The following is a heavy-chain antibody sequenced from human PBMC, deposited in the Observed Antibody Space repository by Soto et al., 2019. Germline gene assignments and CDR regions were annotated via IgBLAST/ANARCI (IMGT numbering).Heavy chain of an antibody. CDR1: GYSFTSYW. V-gene: IGHV5-51*01. J-gene: IGHJ3*02. CDR2: IYPGDSDT. CDR3: ARHAPRYSSGSNAFDI. Sequence: PGESLKISCKGSGYSFTSYWIGWVRQMPGKGLEWMGIIYPGDSDTRYSPSFQGQVTISADKSISTAYLQWSSLKASDTAMYYCARHAPRYSSGSNAFDIWGQGTIVTVSS. D-gene: IGHD6-19*01.